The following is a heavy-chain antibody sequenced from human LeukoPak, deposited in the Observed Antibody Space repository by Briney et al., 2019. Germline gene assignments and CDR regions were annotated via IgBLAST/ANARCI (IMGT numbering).Heavy chain of an antibody. V-gene: IGHV4-34*01. CDR1: GGSFSGYY. CDR3: ARESFYYYCMDV. Sequence: SETLSLTXAVYGGSFSGYYWSWIRQPPGKGLEWIGEINHSGSTNYNPSLKSRVTISVDTSKNQFSLKLSSVTAADTAVYYCARESFYYYCMDVWGKGTTVTVSS. CDR2: INHSGST. J-gene: IGHJ6*03.